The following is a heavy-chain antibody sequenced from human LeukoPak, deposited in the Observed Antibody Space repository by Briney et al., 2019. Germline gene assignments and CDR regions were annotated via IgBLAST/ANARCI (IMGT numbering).Heavy chain of an antibody. J-gene: IGHJ4*02. CDR3: ARHQVDSSSPLPESLDY. Sequence: SETLSLTCTVSGGSISSSSYYWGWLRQPPGKGLEWIGSIYYSGSTYYNPSLKSRVTISVDTSKNQFSLKLSSVTAADTAVYYCARHQVDSSSPLPESLDYWGQGTLVTVSS. CDR1: GGSISSSSYY. V-gene: IGHV4-39*01. D-gene: IGHD6-19*01. CDR2: IYYSGST.